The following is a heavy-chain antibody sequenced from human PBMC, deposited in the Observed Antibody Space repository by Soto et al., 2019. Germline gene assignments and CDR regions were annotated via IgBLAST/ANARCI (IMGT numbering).Heavy chain of an antibody. V-gene: IGHV1-3*01. Sequence: ASVKVSCKTSGYTLTSYAMHWVRQAPGQRLEWMGWINAGNGNTKYSQKFQGRVTITRDTSASTAYMELSSLRSEDTAVYYCARPYCSSTSCPYQYYYYGMDVWGQGTTVTVSS. CDR1: GYTLTSYA. CDR3: ARPYCSSTSCPYQYYYYGMDV. CDR2: INAGNGNT. D-gene: IGHD2-2*01. J-gene: IGHJ6*02.